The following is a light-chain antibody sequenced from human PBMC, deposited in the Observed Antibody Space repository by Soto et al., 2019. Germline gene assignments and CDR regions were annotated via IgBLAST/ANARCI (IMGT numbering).Light chain of an antibody. Sequence: EFVLTQSPGTLSLSPGERATLSCRASQTVRNNYLAWYQQKPGQAPRLLIYDASSRATGIPDRFSGGGSGTDFTLTISRLEPEDFAVYCCQQFDGSLWTFGQGTKVDIK. CDR3: QQFDGSLWT. J-gene: IGKJ1*01. V-gene: IGKV3-20*01. CDR1: QTVRNNY. CDR2: DAS.